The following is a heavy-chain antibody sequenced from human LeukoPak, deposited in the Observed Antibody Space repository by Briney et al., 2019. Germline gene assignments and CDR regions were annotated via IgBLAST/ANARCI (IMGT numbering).Heavy chain of an antibody. J-gene: IGHJ3*02. CDR2: IKQDGSEK. CDR3: ARSRVSRGDACDI. V-gene: IGHV3-7*01. CDR1: GFTFSSYW. D-gene: IGHD3-10*01. Sequence: GGSLRLSCAGSGFTFSSYWMSWVRQAPGKGLEWVANIKQDGSEKYYVDSVKGRFTISRDNAKNSLYLQMNSLRAEDTAVYYCARSRVSRGDACDIWGQGTMVTVSS.